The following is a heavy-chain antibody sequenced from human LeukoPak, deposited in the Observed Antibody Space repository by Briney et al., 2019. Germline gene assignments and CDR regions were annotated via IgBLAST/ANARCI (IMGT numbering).Heavy chain of an antibody. CDR3: ARDQYYYDTSGYYFFDY. Sequence: SETLSLTCTVSGGSISSYYWSWIRQPAGRGLEWTGRIYTSGSTYYTPSLKSRVTMSVDTSKNQFSLKLSSVTAADTAVYYCARDQYYYDTSGYYFFDYWGQGTLVTVSS. CDR1: GGSISSYY. CDR2: IYTSGST. J-gene: IGHJ4*02. D-gene: IGHD3-22*01. V-gene: IGHV4-4*07.